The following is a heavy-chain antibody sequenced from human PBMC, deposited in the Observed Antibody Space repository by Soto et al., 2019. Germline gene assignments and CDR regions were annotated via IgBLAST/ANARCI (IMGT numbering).Heavy chain of an antibody. CDR1: GGSISRSY. Sequence: QVQLQESGPRLVKSSETLSLTCTISGGSISRSYWSWARQPAGKGLEWIGRIHGSGSTVYNPSLNSRVTMSVATSKNQFSLSLSSVTAADTAVYYCAREEQLGPYYYYVLDVRGQGTTVTVSS. J-gene: IGHJ6*02. CDR2: IHGSGST. D-gene: IGHD1-1*01. CDR3: AREEQLGPYYYYVLDV. V-gene: IGHV4-4*07.